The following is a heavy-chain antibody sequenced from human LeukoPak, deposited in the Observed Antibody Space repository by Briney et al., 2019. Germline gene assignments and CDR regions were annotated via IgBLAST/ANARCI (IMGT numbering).Heavy chain of an antibody. CDR3: AREAYSSGWSIWDC. V-gene: IGHV3-48*03. J-gene: IGHJ4*02. D-gene: IGHD6-19*01. Sequence: GGSLRLSCAASGFIFSSYGMNWVRQAPGKGLEWVSYISSSVSTIFCAGSVKGRFTISRDNAKNSLYLQMNSLRVEDTAVYYCAREAYSSGWSIWDCWGQGTLVTVSS. CDR1: GFIFSSYG. CDR2: ISSSVSTI.